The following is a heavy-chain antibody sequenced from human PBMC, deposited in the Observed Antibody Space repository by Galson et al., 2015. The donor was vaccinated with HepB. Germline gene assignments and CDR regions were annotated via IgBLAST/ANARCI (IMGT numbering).Heavy chain of an antibody. CDR2: ISSSSSYI. D-gene: IGHD3-10*01. CDR1: GFTFSSYS. Sequence: SLRLSCAASGFTFSSYSMNWVRQAPGKGLEWVSYISSSSSYIYYADSVKGRFTISRDNAKNSLYLQMNSLRAEDTAVYYCARAEYYGSGSYCYWGQGTLVTVSS. V-gene: IGHV3-21*05. J-gene: IGHJ4*02. CDR3: ARAEYYGSGSYCY.